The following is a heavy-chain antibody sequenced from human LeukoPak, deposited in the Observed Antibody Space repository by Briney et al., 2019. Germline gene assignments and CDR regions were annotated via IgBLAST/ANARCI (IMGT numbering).Heavy chain of an antibody. CDR1: GSTFSGHL. CDR2: TAYEGGEK. CDR3: AREGDRHLTFDY. D-gene: IGHD3-16*01. J-gene: IGHJ4*02. Sequence: QPGRSLRLSCAASGSTFSGHLLHWVRQAPAKGLEWVAGTAYEGGEKYYADSVSGRFTISRDNSDNTVYLQMNGLRLEDTAVYFCAREGDRHLTFDYWGRGTLVTVSS. V-gene: IGHV3-30*01.